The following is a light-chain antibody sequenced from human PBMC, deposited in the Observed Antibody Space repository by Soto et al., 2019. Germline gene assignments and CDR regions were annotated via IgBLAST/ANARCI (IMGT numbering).Light chain of an antibody. Sequence: QLVLTQPPSVSGAPGQRVTISRTGSSSNIGAGYDVHWYQQLPGTAPKLLIYGNSNRPSGVPDRFSGSKSGTSASLAITGLQAEDEADYYCQSYDSSLSVLFGGGTKLTVL. J-gene: IGLJ2*01. CDR3: QSYDSSLSVL. CDR2: GNS. CDR1: SSNIGAGYD. V-gene: IGLV1-40*01.